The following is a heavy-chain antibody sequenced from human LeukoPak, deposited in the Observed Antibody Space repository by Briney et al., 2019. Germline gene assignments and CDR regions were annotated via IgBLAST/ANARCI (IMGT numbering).Heavy chain of an antibody. J-gene: IGHJ3*02. CDR3: ARTYSSISQDAFDI. Sequence: SETLSLTCTVSGGSISSSSYYWGWIRQPPGKGLEWIGSIYYSGRTYYNPSLKSRVTISVDTSKNQFSLKLSSVTAADTAVYYCARTYSSISQDAFDIWGQGTMVTVSS. D-gene: IGHD6-13*01. CDR2: IYYSGRT. CDR1: GGSISSSSYY. V-gene: IGHV4-39*07.